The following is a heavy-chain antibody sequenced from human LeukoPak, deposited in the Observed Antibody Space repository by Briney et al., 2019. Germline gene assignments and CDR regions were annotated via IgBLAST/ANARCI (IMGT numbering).Heavy chain of an antibody. J-gene: IGHJ2*01. Sequence: PPGRSLRLSCAASRFTFSTYVMHWVRQAPGKGLEWVAVIWYDGSKKYYADSVKGRFTISRDNSKNTLYLQMNSLRAEDTGVYYCARDGSTTVVTSYLDVWGRGTLVTVSS. CDR3: ARDGSTTVVTSYLDV. CDR1: RFTFSTYV. D-gene: IGHD4-23*01. CDR2: IWYDGSKK. V-gene: IGHV3-33*01.